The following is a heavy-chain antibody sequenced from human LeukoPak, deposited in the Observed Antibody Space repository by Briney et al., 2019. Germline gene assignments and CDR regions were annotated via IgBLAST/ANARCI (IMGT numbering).Heavy chain of an antibody. V-gene: IGHV3-30*03. CDR3: ATNTYSYGRFDY. CDR2: ISYDGSNK. Sequence: PGGSLRLSCAASGFTFSSYGMHWVRQAPGKGLEWVAAISYDGSNKYYADSVKGRFTISRDNSKNTLYLQMNSLRAEDTAVYYCATNTYSYGRFDYWGQGTLVTVSS. D-gene: IGHD5-18*01. CDR1: GFTFSSYG. J-gene: IGHJ4*02.